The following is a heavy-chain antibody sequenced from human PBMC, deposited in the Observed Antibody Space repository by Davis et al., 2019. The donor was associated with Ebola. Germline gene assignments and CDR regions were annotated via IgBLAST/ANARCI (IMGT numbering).Heavy chain of an antibody. J-gene: IGHJ4*02. CDR1: GFTFSSYW. V-gene: IGHV3-15*01. Sequence: GESLKISCAASGFTFSSYWIYWVRQAPGKGLEWVGRIKSITDGGATDYAVPVKGRFDVSREDSKNTLDLQMNSLKTEDTAVYYCATGQGSYLGGQGTLVTVSS. D-gene: IGHD2/OR15-2a*01. CDR2: IKSITDGGAT. CDR3: ATGQGSYL.